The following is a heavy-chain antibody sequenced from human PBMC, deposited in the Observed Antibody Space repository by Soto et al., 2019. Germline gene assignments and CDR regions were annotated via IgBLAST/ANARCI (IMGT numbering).Heavy chain of an antibody. J-gene: IGHJ6*02. CDR3: ARGSSSYYDYGMDV. D-gene: IGHD6-6*01. CDR1: GDSISRGGYS. V-gene: IGHV4-30-2*01. Sequence: SETLSLTCAVSGDSISRGGYSWTWIRQPPGKALGWIGNIYDSGRTSYNPSLKSRVTISVDTSKNQFSLRLTSVTAADTAVYFCARGSSSYYDYGMDVWGQGTTVTVSS. CDR2: IYDSGRT.